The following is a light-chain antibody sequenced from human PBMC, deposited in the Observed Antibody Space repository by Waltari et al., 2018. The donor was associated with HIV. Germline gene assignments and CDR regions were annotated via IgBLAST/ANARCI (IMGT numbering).Light chain of an antibody. Sequence: QAVVTQEPSLTVSPGGTVTLTCGSSTGDVTSGHYPYWFQQKPGQAPRTLIYDTSHKHSWPPARFAACRLGGKSALTRAGAQPDDEAEYDCLLSYSGARVFGGGTKLTVL. J-gene: IGLJ3*02. V-gene: IGLV7-46*01. CDR1: TGDVTSGHY. CDR3: LLSYSGARV. CDR2: DTS.